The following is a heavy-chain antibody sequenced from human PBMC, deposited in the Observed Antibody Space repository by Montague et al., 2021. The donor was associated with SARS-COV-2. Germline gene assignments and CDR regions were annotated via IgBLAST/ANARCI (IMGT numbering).Heavy chain of an antibody. D-gene: IGHD3-10*01. CDR2: IRTTGHT. Sequence: TLSLTCTVSGASISTGIYYWSWIRRPAGKGLEWIGRIRTTGHTDYNSSLESRVFMSVDTSTNQFSLSLTSVTAADTAVYFCARFGGGTLEFDLWGQGTLVTVSS. CDR1: GASISTGIYY. CDR3: ARFGGGTLEFDL. J-gene: IGHJ4*02. V-gene: IGHV4-61*02.